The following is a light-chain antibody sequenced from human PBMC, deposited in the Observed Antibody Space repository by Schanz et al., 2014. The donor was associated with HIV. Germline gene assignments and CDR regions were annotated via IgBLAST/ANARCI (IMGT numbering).Light chain of an antibody. V-gene: IGKV1-5*03. J-gene: IGKJ1*01. Sequence: DIHMTQSPSTLSASVGDRVTIACRASQSVDSWLAWYQQKPGKAPKLLIYRASGLQSGVPSRFSGSGSGTEFTLAISSLQPDDFATYYCQHSNSYPWTFGQGTKVEI. CDR1: QSVDSW. CDR2: RAS. CDR3: QHSNSYPWT.